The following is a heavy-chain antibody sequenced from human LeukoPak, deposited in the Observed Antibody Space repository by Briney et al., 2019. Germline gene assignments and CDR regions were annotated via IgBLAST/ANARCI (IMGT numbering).Heavy chain of an antibody. CDR3: ARGYDPGSPTPSYFDY. J-gene: IGHJ4*02. V-gene: IGHV3-48*02. CDR1: AFTFTHYT. D-gene: IGHD3-10*01. CDR2: ISPSGSTI. Sequence: GGSLRLSCAASAFTFTHYTMNWVRQAPGKGLEWVSYISPSGSTIFYADSVKGRFTISRDNAKNSLYLQMNSLRDEDTAVYYCARGYDPGSPTPSYFDYWGQGTLVTVSS.